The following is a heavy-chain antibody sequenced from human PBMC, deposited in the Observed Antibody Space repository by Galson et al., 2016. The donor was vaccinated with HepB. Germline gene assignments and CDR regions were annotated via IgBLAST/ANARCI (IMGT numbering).Heavy chain of an antibody. CDR3: AGAGLITLVRGLTEGFDP. D-gene: IGHD3-10*01. CDR2: IGTSSDDS. J-gene: IGHJ5*02. Sequence: SLRLSCAASGFTFSDYYMSWIRQAPGKGLEWVSYIGTSSDDSHYADSVKGRFTISRDNSENSLYLQMNSLRAEDTAVYYCAGAGLITLVRGLTEGFDPWGQGTLVTVSS. CDR1: GFTFSDYY. V-gene: IGHV3-11*06.